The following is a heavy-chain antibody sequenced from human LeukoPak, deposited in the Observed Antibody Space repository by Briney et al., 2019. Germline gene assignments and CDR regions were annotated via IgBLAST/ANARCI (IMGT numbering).Heavy chain of an antibody. CDR3: ARGPYSSGWFLGNYGMDV. D-gene: IGHD6-19*01. V-gene: IGHV4-34*01. J-gene: IGHJ6*02. CDR2: INHSGST. CDR1: GFTFSDYY. Sequence: GSLRLSCAASGFTFSDYYMSWIRQPPGKGLEWIGEINHSGSTNYNPSLKSRVTISVDTSKNQFSLKLSSVTAADTAVYYCARGPYSSGWFLGNYGMDVWGQGTTVTVSS.